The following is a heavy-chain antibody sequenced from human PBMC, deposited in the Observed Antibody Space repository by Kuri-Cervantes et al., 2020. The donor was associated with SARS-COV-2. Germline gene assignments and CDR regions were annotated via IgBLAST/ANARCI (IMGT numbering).Heavy chain of an antibody. CDR1: GGSISSYY. CDR3: ASEQPSRYCSSTSCYT. J-gene: IGHJ5*02. Sequence: ESLKISCTVSGGSISSYYWSWIRQPPGKGLEWIGRIYTSGSTNYNPSLKSRVTMSVDTSKNQFSLKLSSVTAADTAVYYCASEQPSRYCSSTSCYTWGQGTLVTVSS. V-gene: IGHV4-4*07. CDR2: IYTSGST. D-gene: IGHD2-2*02.